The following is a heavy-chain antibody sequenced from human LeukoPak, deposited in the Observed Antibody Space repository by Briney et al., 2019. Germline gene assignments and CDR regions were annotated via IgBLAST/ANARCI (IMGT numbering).Heavy chain of an antibody. CDR2: IHTSGST. V-gene: IGHV4-4*09. CDR3: ARRRRGRDPSLDY. Sequence: SETLSLTCTVSGGSISSYYWSWIRQPPGKGLEWIGYIHTSGSTNYNPSLKSRVTISVDTSKNQFSLKLSSVTAADTAVYYCARRRRGRDPSLDYWGQGTLVTVSS. J-gene: IGHJ4*02. D-gene: IGHD6-6*01. CDR1: GGSISSYY.